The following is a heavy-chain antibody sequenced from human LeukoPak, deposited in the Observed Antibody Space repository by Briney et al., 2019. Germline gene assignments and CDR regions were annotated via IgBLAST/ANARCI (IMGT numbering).Heavy chain of an antibody. D-gene: IGHD3-22*01. CDR3: ARQGDSSGYVYWYFDL. V-gene: IGHV5-51*01. Sequence: GESLQISCKGSGYSFTSYWIGWVRQMPGKGVEWVGIIYPGDSDTRYSPSFQGQVTISADKSISTAYLQWSSLKASDTAMYYCARQGDSSGYVYWYFDLWGRGTLVTVSS. J-gene: IGHJ2*01. CDR2: IYPGDSDT. CDR1: GYSFTSYW.